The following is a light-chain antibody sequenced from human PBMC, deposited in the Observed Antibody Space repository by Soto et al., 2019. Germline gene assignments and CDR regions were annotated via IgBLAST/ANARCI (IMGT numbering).Light chain of an antibody. CDR3: QQYGSSVFT. Sequence: EIVLTQSPATLSLSPGERATLSCSASQSVSSYLAWYQQKPGQAPRLLISAATNRATGIPARFSGSGSGTDFTLTISRLEPEDFAVYYCQQYGSSVFTFGPGTKVDIK. J-gene: IGKJ3*01. CDR1: QSVSSY. V-gene: IGKV3-20*01. CDR2: AAT.